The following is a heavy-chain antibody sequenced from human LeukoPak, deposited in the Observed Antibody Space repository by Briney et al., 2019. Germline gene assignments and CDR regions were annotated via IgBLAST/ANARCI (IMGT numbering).Heavy chain of an antibody. CDR2: IDHSGST. CDR3: ARVGVPANRKKLGPGGYYFDY. D-gene: IGHD7-27*01. J-gene: IGHJ4*02. Sequence: PSETLSLTCAVYGGSFSGYYWSWIRQPPGKGLEWIGEIDHSGSTNYNPSLKSRVTISVDTSKNQFSLKLSSVTAADTAAYYCARVGVPANRKKLGPGGYYFDYWGQGTLVTVSS. CDR1: GGSFSGYY. V-gene: IGHV4-34*01.